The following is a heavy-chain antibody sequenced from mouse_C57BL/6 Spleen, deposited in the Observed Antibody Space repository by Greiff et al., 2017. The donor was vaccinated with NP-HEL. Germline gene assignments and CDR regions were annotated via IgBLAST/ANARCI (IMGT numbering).Heavy chain of an antibody. CDR3: ARDDDGHWYFDV. CDR1: GYTFTSYW. V-gene: IGHV1-52*01. CDR2: IDPSDSET. D-gene: IGHD2-4*01. Sequence: QVKLQQPGAELVRPGSSVKLSCKASGYTFTSYWMHWVKQRPIQGLEWIGNIDPSDSETHYNQKFKDKATLTVDKSSSTAYMQLSSLTSEDSAVYYCARDDDGHWYFDVWGTGTTVTVSS. J-gene: IGHJ1*03.